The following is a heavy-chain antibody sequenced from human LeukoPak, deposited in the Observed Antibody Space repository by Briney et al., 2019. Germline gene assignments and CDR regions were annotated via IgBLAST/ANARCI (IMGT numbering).Heavy chain of an antibody. J-gene: IGHJ4*02. CDR2: INPDGSST. D-gene: IGHD3/OR15-3a*01. CDR3: AKDLGLVPPHDYDYFNP. Sequence: GGSLRLSCAASGFTFSTSWMHWVRQAPGKGLVWVSRINPDGSSTNYADSVKGRFTISRDNAKNTLYLQIHTLRAEDTAIYYCAKDLGLVPPHDYDYFNPWGQAPPVTVSS. V-gene: IGHV3-74*01. CDR1: GFTFSTSW.